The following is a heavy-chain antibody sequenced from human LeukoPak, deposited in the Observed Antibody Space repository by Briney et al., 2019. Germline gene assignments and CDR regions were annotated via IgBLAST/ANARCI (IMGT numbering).Heavy chain of an antibody. CDR1: GGSFSRGAYA. Sequence: SQTLSLTCTVSGGSFSRGAYAWSWIRQHPGRGLEWIGYIYYSGSPYYSPSLKSRVTISEDTSKNQFYLKLSSVTAADTAVYYCASGGYYGSGAFHIWGQGTMVTVSS. D-gene: IGHD3-10*01. CDR3: ASGGYYGSGAFHI. V-gene: IGHV4-31*03. J-gene: IGHJ3*02. CDR2: IYYSGSP.